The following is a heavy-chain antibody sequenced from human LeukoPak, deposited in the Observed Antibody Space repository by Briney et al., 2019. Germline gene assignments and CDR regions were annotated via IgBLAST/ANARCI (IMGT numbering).Heavy chain of an antibody. Sequence: GGSLRLSCAASGFTFSSYSMNWVRQAPGKGLEWVSSISSSSSYIYYADSVKGRFTISRDNAKNSLYLRMNSLRAEDTAVYYCAKLDLLEWPDAFDIWGQGTMVTVSS. J-gene: IGHJ3*02. CDR2: ISSSSSYI. D-gene: IGHD3-3*01. CDR3: AKLDLLEWPDAFDI. V-gene: IGHV3-21*01. CDR1: GFTFSSYS.